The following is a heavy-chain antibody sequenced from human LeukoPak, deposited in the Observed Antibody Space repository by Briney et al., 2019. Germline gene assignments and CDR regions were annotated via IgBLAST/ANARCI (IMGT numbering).Heavy chain of an antibody. J-gene: IGHJ4*02. CDR3: AKMSLMGGSAFDY. CDR1: GFTFSSYA. D-gene: IGHD3-16*01. Sequence: PGGSLRLSCAASGFTFSSYAMSWVRQAPGKGLEWVSAISGSGGSTYYADSVKGRFTISRDNFKNTLYLQMNSLRAEDTAVYYCAKMSLMGGSAFDYWGQGTLVTVSS. V-gene: IGHV3-23*01. CDR2: ISGSGGST.